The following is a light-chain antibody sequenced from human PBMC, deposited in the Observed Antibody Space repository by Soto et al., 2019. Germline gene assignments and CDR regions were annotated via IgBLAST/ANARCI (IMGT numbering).Light chain of an antibody. Sequence: QSVLTQPPSVSAAPGQRVTISCSGSSSNIGGNSVSWYQQLPGTAPKLLIYDDDKRPSGIPDRFSGSKSGTSATLGITGFQTGDEADYYCGSWDSSLSAYVFGTGTKVT. CDR3: GSWDSSLSAYV. CDR1: SSNIGGNS. V-gene: IGLV1-51*01. CDR2: DDD. J-gene: IGLJ1*01.